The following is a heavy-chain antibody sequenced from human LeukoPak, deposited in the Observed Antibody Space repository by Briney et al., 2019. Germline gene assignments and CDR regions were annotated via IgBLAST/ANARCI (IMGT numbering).Heavy chain of an antibody. CDR1: GFTFSSYS. V-gene: IGHV3-21*01. CDR2: ISSSSSYI. Sequence: NTGGSLRLSCAASGFTFSSYSMNWVRQAPGKGLEWVSSISSSSSYIYYADSVKGRFTISRDNTKNSLYLQMNSLRAEDTAVYFCTRDIYPLLSGYGMDVWGQGTTVIVSS. J-gene: IGHJ6*02. CDR3: TRDIYPLLSGYGMDV. D-gene: IGHD1-26*01.